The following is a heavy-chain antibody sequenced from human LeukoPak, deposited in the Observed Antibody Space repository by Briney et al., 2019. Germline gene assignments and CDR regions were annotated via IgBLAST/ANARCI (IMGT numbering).Heavy chain of an antibody. V-gene: IGHV1-8*01. D-gene: IGHD6-13*01. J-gene: IGHJ4*02. CDR3: ATSGGSSSWGPFDY. CDR2: MSPNSGNT. CDR1: GYTFTSYD. Sequence: ASVKVSCKASGYTFTSYDINWMRQATGQGLEWMGWMSPNSGNTGYAQKFQGRVTMTEDTSTDTAYMELSSLRSEDTAVYYCATSGGSSSWGPFDYWGQGTLVTVSS.